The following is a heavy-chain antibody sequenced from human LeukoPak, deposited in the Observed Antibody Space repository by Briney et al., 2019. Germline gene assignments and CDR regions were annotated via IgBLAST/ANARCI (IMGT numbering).Heavy chain of an antibody. CDR1: GSTFTSYG. CDR3: ARDVRPYCGGDCYYYFDY. CDR2: ISAYNGNT. Sequence: ASVKVSCTASGSTFTSYGISWVRQAPGQGLEWMGWISAYNGNTNYAQKLQGRVTMTTSTSTSTAYMELRSLRSDDPAVYYYARDVRPYCGGDCYYYFDYWGQGTLVTVSS. V-gene: IGHV1-18*01. J-gene: IGHJ4*02. D-gene: IGHD2-21*02.